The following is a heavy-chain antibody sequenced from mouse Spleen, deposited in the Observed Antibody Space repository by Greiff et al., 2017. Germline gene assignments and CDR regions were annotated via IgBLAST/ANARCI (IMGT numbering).Heavy chain of an antibody. D-gene: IGHD3-3*01. J-gene: IGHJ4*01. V-gene: IGHV5-4*02. CDR3: ARGGDGEYYAMDY. CDR2: ISDGGSYT. CDR1: GFTFSDYY. Sequence: EVHLVESGGGLVKPGGSLKLSCAASGFTFSDYYMYWVRQTPEKRLEWVATISDGGSYTYYPDSVKGRFTISRDNAKNNLYLQMSSLKSEDTAMYYCARGGDGEYYAMDYWGQGTSVTVSS.